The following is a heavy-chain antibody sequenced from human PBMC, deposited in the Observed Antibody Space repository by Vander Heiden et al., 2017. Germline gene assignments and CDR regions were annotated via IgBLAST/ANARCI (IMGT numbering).Heavy chain of an antibody. V-gene: IGHV3-30-3*01. D-gene: IGHD5-12*01. CDR2: ISYDGSNK. CDR3: ARDPLLRFYCGMDV. J-gene: IGHJ6*02. Sequence: QVQLVESGGGVVQPGRSLRLSCAASGFTFSSYAMHWVRQAPGKGLEWVAVISYDGSNKYYADSVKGRFTISRDNSKNTLYLQMNSLRAEDTAVYYCARDPLLRFYCGMDVWGQGTTVTVSS. CDR1: GFTFSSYA.